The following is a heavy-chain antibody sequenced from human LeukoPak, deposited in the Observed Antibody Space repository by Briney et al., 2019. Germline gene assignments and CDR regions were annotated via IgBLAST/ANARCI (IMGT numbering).Heavy chain of an antibody. CDR1: GFTFDDYA. CDR2: ISWNSGSI. CDR3: AKDTGIAVAGLDY. Sequence: GGSLRLSCAASGFTFDDYAMHWVRQAPGKGLEWVSGISWNSGSIGYADSVKGRFTISRDNAKNSLYLQMNSLRAEDTALYYCAKDTGIAVAGLDYWGQGTLVTVSS. J-gene: IGHJ4*02. D-gene: IGHD6-19*01. V-gene: IGHV3-9*01.